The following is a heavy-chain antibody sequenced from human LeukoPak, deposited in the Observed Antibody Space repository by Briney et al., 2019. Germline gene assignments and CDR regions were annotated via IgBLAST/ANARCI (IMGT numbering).Heavy chain of an antibody. CDR3: AAGGSIAVAGTAGRLHTTYYYYGMDV. Sequence: SVKVSCKASGGTFSSYAISWVRQAPGQGLEWMGRIIPILGIANYAQKFQGRVTITADKSTSTAYMELSSLRSEDTAVYYCAAGGSIAVAGTAGRLHTTYYYYGMDVWGQGTTVTVSS. CDR1: GGTFSSYA. V-gene: IGHV1-69*04. D-gene: IGHD6-19*01. J-gene: IGHJ6*02. CDR2: IIPILGIA.